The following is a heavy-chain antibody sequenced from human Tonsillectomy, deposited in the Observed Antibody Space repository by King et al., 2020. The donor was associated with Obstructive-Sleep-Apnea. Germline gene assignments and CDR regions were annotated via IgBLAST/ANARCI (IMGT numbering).Heavy chain of an antibody. CDR3: ARSTYYYYGMDV. Sequence: LQLQESGPGLVKPSETLSLTCTVSGGSISSYYWSWIRRPPGKGLEWIGYIYYSGSTNYNPSLKGRVTISVDTSKNQFSLKLSSVTAADTAVYYCARSTYYYYGMDVWGQGTTVTVSS. J-gene: IGHJ6*02. CDR2: IYYSGST. CDR1: GGSISSYY. V-gene: IGHV4-59*08.